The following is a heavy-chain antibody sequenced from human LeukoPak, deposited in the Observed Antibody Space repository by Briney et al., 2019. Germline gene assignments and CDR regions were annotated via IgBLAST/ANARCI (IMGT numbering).Heavy chain of an antibody. D-gene: IGHD3-9*01. Sequence: GGSLRLSCAASGFTFSSYGMSWVRQAPGKGLEWVSAISGSGGSTYYADSVKGRFTISRDNSKNTLYLQMNSLRAEDTAVYYCAKESGYFDWLFWASYFDYWGQGTLVTVSS. V-gene: IGHV3-23*01. CDR3: AKESGYFDWLFWASYFDY. CDR1: GFTFSSYG. CDR2: ISGSGGST. J-gene: IGHJ4*02.